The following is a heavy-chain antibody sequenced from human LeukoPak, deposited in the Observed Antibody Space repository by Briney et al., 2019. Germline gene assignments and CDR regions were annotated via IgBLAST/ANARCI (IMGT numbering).Heavy chain of an antibody. Sequence: GGSLRLSCATSGLTFSIYAMHWVRQAPGKGLEWVAVISYDGSNKYYADSVKGRFTISRDNSKNTLYLQMNSLRAEDTAVYYCARDRGRSYSSSFGYWGQGTLVTVSS. D-gene: IGHD6-6*01. J-gene: IGHJ4*02. CDR2: ISYDGSNK. CDR1: GLTFSIYA. V-gene: IGHV3-30-3*01. CDR3: ARDRGRSYSSSFGY.